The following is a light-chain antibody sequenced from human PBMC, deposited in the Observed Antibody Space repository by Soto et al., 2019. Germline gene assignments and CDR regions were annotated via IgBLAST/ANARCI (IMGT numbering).Light chain of an antibody. V-gene: IGLV2-14*02. Sequence: QSALTQPASVSGSPGQSITISCTGTSNDVGNYYYLVSWCQQHPGKAPKVMIYEGSKRPSGVSNRFSGSRSDTSASLAITGLQAEDEADYYCQSYDTSLSGSLVFGGGTKLTVL. CDR3: QSYDTSLSGSLV. CDR2: EGS. CDR1: SNDVGNYYYL. J-gene: IGLJ3*02.